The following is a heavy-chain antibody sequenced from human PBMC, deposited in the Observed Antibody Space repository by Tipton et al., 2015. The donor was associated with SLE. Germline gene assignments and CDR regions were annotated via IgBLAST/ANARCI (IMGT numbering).Heavy chain of an antibody. Sequence: TLSLTCTVSGGSISGYYWSWVRQPPGQGLEWIGYIHYRGSTNYNPSLKSRVTISLDTSENQFSLKLSSVTAADTAVYYCARDRYCGAGSCFAWYFDLWGRGTLVTVSS. CDR3: ARDRYCGAGSCFAWYFDL. J-gene: IGHJ2*01. CDR1: GGSISGYY. V-gene: IGHV4-59*01. CDR2: IHYRGST. D-gene: IGHD2-15*01.